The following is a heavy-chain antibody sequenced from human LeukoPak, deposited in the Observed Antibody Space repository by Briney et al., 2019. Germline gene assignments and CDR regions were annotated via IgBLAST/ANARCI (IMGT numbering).Heavy chain of an antibody. CDR1: GFTFSDYY. V-gene: IGHV3-23*01. CDR3: AKDQSRVGASDPFDY. CDR2: ISGSGATT. Sequence: PGGSLRLSCAASGFTFSDYYMSWIRQAPGKGLEWVSSISGSGATTYYADSVKGRFTISRDNSNNTVYLQMNSLRAEDTAVYYCAKDQSRVGASDPFDYWGQGMQVGVSS. J-gene: IGHJ4*02. D-gene: IGHD1-26*01.